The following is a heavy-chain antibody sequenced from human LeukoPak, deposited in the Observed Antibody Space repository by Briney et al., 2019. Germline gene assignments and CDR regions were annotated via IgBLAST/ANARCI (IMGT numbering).Heavy chain of an antibody. J-gene: IGHJ4*01. CDR3: AKDSGRDYDSTGYYSY. D-gene: IGHD3-22*01. V-gene: IGHV3-23*01. Sequence: PGGSLRLSCAASGFTFSSYAMSWVRQAPGQGLEWVSAISGSGGSTYYADSVKGRFTISRYNSKNTLYLQMNSLRAEDTAVYYCAKDSGRDYDSTGYYSYWGQGTLVTVSS. CDR1: GFTFSSYA. CDR2: ISGSGGST.